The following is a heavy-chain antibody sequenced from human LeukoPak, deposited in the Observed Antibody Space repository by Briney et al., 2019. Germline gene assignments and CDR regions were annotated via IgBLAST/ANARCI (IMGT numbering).Heavy chain of an antibody. Sequence: PGRSLRLSCAASGFTFSSYGVHWVRQAPGKGLEWVAVIWYDGSNKYYADSVKGRFTISRDNSKNTLYLQMNSLRAEDTAVYYCARDVTMIVVDNWFDPWGQGTLVTVSS. D-gene: IGHD3-22*01. CDR1: GFTFSSYG. CDR3: ARDVTMIVVDNWFDP. V-gene: IGHV3-33*01. CDR2: IWYDGSNK. J-gene: IGHJ5*02.